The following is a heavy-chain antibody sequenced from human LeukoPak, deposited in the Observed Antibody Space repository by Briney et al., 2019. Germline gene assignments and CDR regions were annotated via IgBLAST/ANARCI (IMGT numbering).Heavy chain of an antibody. V-gene: IGHV3-7*01. CDR2: IKQDGSEK. Sequence: PGGSLSLSCSASAFTFSTNWMSCDRQAPGNRLEWVANIKQDGSEKYSVDSVECRFTISSDSAKNSLYLQLNSLRAESSAMDHCVRVDYWGQGTLVTVS. CDR1: AFTFSTNW. J-gene: IGHJ4*02. CDR3: VRVDY.